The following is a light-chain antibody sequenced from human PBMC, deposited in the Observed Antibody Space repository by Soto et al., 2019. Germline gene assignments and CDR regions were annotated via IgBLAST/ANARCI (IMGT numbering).Light chain of an antibody. CDR3: QSYDISLSASV. CDR2: GNN. J-gene: IGLJ2*01. V-gene: IGLV1-40*01. CDR1: SSNLGAAYD. Sequence: QSVLTQPPSVSGAPGQRVTIPCTGSSSNLGAAYDVHWYQQLRGAAPKLLIYGNNRRPSGVPDRFSGSKSGTSASLTITGLQAEDEADYYCQSYDISLSASVFGGGTKLTVL.